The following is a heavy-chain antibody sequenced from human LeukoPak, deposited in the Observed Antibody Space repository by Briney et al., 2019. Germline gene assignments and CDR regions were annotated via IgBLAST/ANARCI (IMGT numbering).Heavy chain of an antibody. V-gene: IGHV4-59*12. D-gene: IGHD3-10*01. CDR3: ARDQAVATMVRGVIIGGMDV. J-gene: IGHJ6*04. CDR2: IYYRVTS. CDR1: GDSISTYY. Sequence: PSETLSLTCTVSGDSISTYYWSWIRQPPGKGLEWIGYIYYRVTSDYNPSLKSRVTISVDTSKNQFSLKLSSVTAADTAVYYCARDQAVATMVRGVIIGGMDVWGKGTTVTVSS.